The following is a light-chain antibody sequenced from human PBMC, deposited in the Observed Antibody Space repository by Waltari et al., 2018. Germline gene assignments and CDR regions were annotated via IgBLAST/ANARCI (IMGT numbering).Light chain of an antibody. CDR3: ATWDDSLNGLL. J-gene: IGLJ2*01. CDR2: NNN. Sequence: QSVLTQPPSASGTPGQRVTISCSGSSSDLGRKTVTWYQQHPGTAPKVLIYNNNKRPSGVPDRISGSRSDTSASLAISGLQSEDEADYYCATWDDSLNGLLFGGGTKLTVL. CDR1: SSDLGRKT. V-gene: IGLV1-44*01.